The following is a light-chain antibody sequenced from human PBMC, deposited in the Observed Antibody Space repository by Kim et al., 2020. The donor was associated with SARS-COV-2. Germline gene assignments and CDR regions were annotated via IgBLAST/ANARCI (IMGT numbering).Light chain of an antibody. CDR2: DAS. CDR3: QQYDNHPPT. J-gene: IGKJ5*01. Sequence: DIQMTQSPSSLSASVGDRVTITCQASQDISNYLNWYQQKPGKAPKLLIYDASNLETGVPSRFSGSGSGTDFTFTISSLQPEDIATYYCQQYDNHPPTFGQGTRLDI. CDR1: QDISNY. V-gene: IGKV1-33*01.